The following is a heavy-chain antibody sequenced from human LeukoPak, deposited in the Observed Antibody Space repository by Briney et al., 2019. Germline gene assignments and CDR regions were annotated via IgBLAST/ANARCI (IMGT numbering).Heavy chain of an antibody. CDR1: GGSISSSSYY. V-gene: IGHV4-39*07. CDR2: IYHSGST. Sequence: SETLSLACTVSGGSISSSSYYWGWLRQPPGKGLEWIGSIYHSGSTYYNPSLKSRVTISVDTSKNQFSLKLSSVTAADTAVYYCASRNYYGGDYWGQGTLVTVSS. D-gene: IGHD3-10*01. J-gene: IGHJ4*02. CDR3: ASRNYYGGDY.